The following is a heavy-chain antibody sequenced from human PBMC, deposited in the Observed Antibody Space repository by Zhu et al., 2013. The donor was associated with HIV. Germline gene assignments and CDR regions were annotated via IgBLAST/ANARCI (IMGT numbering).Heavy chain of an antibody. V-gene: IGHV4-34*01. J-gene: IGHJ4*02. D-gene: IGHD1-26*01. CDR3: VRSTYQNSDLHHVDY. CDR1: GASFSDHY. Sequence: QVQLQQWGAGLLKPSETLSLTCAVYGASFSDHYWSWIRQPPGKGLESIAEINHSGRTIYNPSLKSRVTMSLDTSKNQFSLRLSSVTAADTAVYYCVRSTYQNSDLHHVDYWGPGNPGHRLL. CDR2: INHSGRT.